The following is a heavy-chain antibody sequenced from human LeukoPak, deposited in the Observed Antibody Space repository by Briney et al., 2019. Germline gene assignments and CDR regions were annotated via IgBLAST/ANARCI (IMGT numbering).Heavy chain of an antibody. J-gene: IGHJ5*02. CDR1: GFTSSSYG. D-gene: IGHD2-15*01. V-gene: IGHV3-30*02. Sequence: GGSLRLSCAASGFTSSSYGMHWVRQAPGKGLEWVAFIRYDGSYKFYADSVKGRFTISRDNSKNTLYLQMNSLRTEDTAVYYCTKEAQSGGVAATHNWFDPWGQGTLVTVSS. CDR2: IRYDGSYK. CDR3: TKEAQSGGVAATHNWFDP.